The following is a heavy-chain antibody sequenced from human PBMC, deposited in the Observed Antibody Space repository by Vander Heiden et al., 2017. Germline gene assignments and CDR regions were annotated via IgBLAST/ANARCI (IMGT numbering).Heavy chain of an antibody. J-gene: IGHJ6*02. D-gene: IGHD3-10*01. CDR1: GWSLKWFY. V-gene: IGHV4-34*02. CDR2: INHSGST. CDR3: ARGKLLIGLFMVRGVSHGMDV. Sequence: VHPPPLGPGLVKPLGTLSPPFPGHGWSLKWFYWSWIRQPPGQGLEWIGEINHSGSTNYNPSLKSRVTISVDTSKNQFSLKLSSVTAADTAVYYCARGKLLIGLFMVRGVSHGMDVWGQGTTVTVSS.